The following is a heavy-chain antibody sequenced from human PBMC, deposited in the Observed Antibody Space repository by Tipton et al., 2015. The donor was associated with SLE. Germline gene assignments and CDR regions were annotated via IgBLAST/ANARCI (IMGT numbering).Heavy chain of an antibody. D-gene: IGHD6-19*01. CDR1: GGSISSHY. CDR3: ASGGYSSVTDY. CDR2: IYYSGST. V-gene: IGHV4-59*11. J-gene: IGHJ4*02. Sequence: GLVKPSETLSLTCTVSGGSISSHYWSWIRQPPGKGLEWIGYIYYSGSTNYNPSLKSRVTISVDTSKNQFSLKLSSVTAADTAVYYCASGGYSSVTDYWGQGTLVTVSS.